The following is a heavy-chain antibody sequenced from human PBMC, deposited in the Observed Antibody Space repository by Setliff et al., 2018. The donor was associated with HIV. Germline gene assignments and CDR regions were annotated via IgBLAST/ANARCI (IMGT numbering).Heavy chain of an antibody. CDR2: ISTYNGNT. Sequence: ASVKVSCKTSGYPFSHSGISWVRQAPGQGLEWMGGISTYNGNTHYPQNLQGRVTMTTDTSTRTAYMELRSLRSDDTAVYFCARAGAAETSHFDYWGQGTLVTVSS. V-gene: IGHV1-18*01. CDR1: GYPFSHSG. CDR3: ARAGAAETSHFDY. J-gene: IGHJ4*02. D-gene: IGHD2-15*01.